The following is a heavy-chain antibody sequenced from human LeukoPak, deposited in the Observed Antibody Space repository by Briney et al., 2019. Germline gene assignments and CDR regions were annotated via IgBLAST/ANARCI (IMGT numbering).Heavy chain of an antibody. V-gene: IGHV3-33*08. J-gene: IGHJ4*02. CDR2: IWYDGSNK. CDR3: ARGDDFWSGILGYYFDY. D-gene: IGHD3-3*01. CDR1: GFTFSSYA. Sequence: PGGSLRLSCAASGFTFSSYAMHWVRQAPGKGLEWVAVIWYDGSNKYYADSVKGRFTISRDNSKNTLYLQMNSLRAEDTAVYYCARGDDFWSGILGYYFDYWGQGTLVTVSS.